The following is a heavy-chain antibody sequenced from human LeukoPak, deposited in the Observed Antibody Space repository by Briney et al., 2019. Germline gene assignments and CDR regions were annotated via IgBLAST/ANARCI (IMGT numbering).Heavy chain of an antibody. Sequence: ASVKVSCKASGYTFTSYDINWVRQATGQGLEWMGWMNPNSGNTGYAQKFQGRVTMTRNTSISTAYMELSSLRSEDTAVYYCARDGAAINWSPTKGAYYYYMDVWGKGTTVTVSS. CDR2: MNPNSGNT. CDR1: GYTFTSYD. D-gene: IGHD2-2*02. CDR3: ARDGAAINWSPTKGAYYYYMDV. J-gene: IGHJ6*03. V-gene: IGHV1-8*01.